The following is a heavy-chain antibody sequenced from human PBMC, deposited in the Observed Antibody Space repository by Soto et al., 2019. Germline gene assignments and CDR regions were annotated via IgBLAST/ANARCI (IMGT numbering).Heavy chain of an antibody. Sequence: SETLSLTCSVSGDYIHFGGYYWTWIRQRPGKGLEWMGYIYYTGKTYYNPSLESRLTMSVDRSKNQFSLRLTSVTAADTAVYFCGRDLTSNANCIDPWGQGTLVTVSS. D-gene: IGHD2-2*01. J-gene: IGHJ5*02. V-gene: IGHV4-30-4*01. CDR3: GRDLTSNANCIDP. CDR2: IYYTGKT. CDR1: GDYIHFGGYY.